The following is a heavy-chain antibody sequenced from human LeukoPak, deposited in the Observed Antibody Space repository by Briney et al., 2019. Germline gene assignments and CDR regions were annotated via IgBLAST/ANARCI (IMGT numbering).Heavy chain of an antibody. CDR1: GGSISSSSYY. CDR3: ASKKRGYSYGTLGYYYYYYMDV. CDR2: INHSGST. V-gene: IGHV4-39*07. Sequence: SETLSLTCTVSGGSISSSSYYWGWIRQPPGKGLEWIGEINHSGSTNYNPSLKSRVTISVDTSKNQFSLKLSSVTAADTAVYYCASKKRGYSYGTLGYYYYYYMDVWGKGTTVTVSS. J-gene: IGHJ6*03. D-gene: IGHD5-18*01.